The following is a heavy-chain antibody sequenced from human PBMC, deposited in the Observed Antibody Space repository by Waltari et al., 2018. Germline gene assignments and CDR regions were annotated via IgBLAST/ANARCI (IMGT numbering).Heavy chain of an antibody. D-gene: IGHD1-26*01. J-gene: IGHJ4*02. V-gene: IGHV1-2*02. CDR1: GYNTGNY. Sequence: QVQLVQSGPAVKKPGASVKVFCKTSGYNTGNYIHWVRQAPGQGLEWLGLINPNSGGTDYAEKFQDRVTLTRDTSISTVYMELSSLRSDDTAVYYCARVWFHSGFDFWGQGTLVAVTS. CDR2: INPNSGGT. CDR3: ARVWFHSGFDF.